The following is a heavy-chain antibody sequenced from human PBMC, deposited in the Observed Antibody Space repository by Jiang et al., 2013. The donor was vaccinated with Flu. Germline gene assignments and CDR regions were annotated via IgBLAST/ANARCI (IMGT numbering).Heavy chain of an antibody. CDR2: ISSSSSTI. J-gene: IGHJ4*02. Sequence: VQLLESGGGLVQPGGSLRLSCAASGFTFSSYSMNWVRQAPGKGLEWVSYISSSSSTIYYADSVKGRFTISRDNAKNSLYLQMNSLRAEDTAVYYCARDKLMVYATFDYWGQGTLVTVSS. D-gene: IGHD2-8*01. CDR1: GFTFSSYS. CDR3: ARDKLMVYATFDY. V-gene: IGHV3-48*01.